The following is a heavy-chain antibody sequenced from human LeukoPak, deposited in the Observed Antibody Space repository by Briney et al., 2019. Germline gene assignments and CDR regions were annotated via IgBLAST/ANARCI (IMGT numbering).Heavy chain of an antibody. CDR3: ATPSTDSSGYYFSGSFQH. V-gene: IGHV5-51*01. CDR2: IYPGDSDT. Sequence: GESLKISCKGSGYSFTNYWIGWVRQMPGKGLEWMGIIYPGDSDTRYSPSFQGQVTISADKSISTAYLQWSSLKASDTAMYYCATPSTDSSGYYFSGSFQHWGQGTLVTVSS. CDR1: GYSFTNYW. D-gene: IGHD3-22*01. J-gene: IGHJ1*01.